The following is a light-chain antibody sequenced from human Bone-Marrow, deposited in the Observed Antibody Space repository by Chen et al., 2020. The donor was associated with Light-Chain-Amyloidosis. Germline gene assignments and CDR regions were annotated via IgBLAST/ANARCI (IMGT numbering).Light chain of an antibody. V-gene: IGLV3-25*03. Sequence: SYELTQPPSVSVSPGQTARITRSGDALPTKYAYWYQQKPGQAPVLVIHRDTERPSGISERFSGSSSGTTATLTISGVQAEDEADYHCQSADSSGTYEVIFGGGTKLTVL. CDR3: QSADSSGTYEVI. CDR1: ALPTKY. J-gene: IGLJ2*01. CDR2: RDT.